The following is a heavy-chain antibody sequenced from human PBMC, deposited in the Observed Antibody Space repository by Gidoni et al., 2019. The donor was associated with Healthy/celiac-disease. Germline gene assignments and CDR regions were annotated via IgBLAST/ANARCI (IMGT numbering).Heavy chain of an antibody. CDR3: ARAVVPGGYYFDY. Sequence: DGLEWIGEINHSGSTNYNPSLKSRVTISVDTSKNQFSLKLSSVTAADTAVYYCARAVVPGGYYFDYWGQVTLVTVSS. D-gene: IGHD3-16*01. CDR2: INHSGST. J-gene: IGHJ4*02. V-gene: IGHV4-34*01.